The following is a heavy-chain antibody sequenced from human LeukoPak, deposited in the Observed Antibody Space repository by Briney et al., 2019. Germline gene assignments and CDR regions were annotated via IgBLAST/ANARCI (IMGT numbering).Heavy chain of an antibody. D-gene: IGHD3-10*01. CDR2: ISGGGGST. J-gene: IGHJ4*02. CDR1: GFTFSSYG. V-gene: IGHV3-23*01. CDR3: ARDIGETLFDY. Sequence: GGSLRLSCAASGFTFSSYGMSWVRQAPGKGLEWVSAISGGGGSTYYADSVKGRFTISRDNSKNTLYLQMSSLRAEATAVYYCARDIGETLFDYWGQGTLVTVSS.